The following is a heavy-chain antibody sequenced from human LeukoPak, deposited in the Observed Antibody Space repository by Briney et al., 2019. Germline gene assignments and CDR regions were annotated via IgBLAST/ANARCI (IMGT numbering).Heavy chain of an antibody. CDR2: ISGNDPTI. CDR1: GFTFSDYY. D-gene: IGHD5-18*01. CDR3: ARVSSSGYGVSSGLFY. J-gene: IGHJ4*02. V-gene: IGHV3-11*01. Sequence: GGSLRLSRAASGFTFSDYYLSWIRQAPGKGLEWVSYISGNDPTIYYADSVKGRFTISRDNAKNSLYLQMNSLRAEDTALYYCARVSSSGYGVSSGLFYWGQGTLVTVSS.